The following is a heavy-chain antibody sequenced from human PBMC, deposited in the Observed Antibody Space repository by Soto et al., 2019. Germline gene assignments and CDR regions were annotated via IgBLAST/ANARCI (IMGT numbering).Heavy chain of an antibody. V-gene: IGHV4-61*08. CDR2: IYYSGST. J-gene: IGHJ4*02. CDR3: ARVPSDFWSGYYSDY. CDR1: GGSISSGGYY. Sequence: PSETLSLTCTVSGGSISSGGYYWSWIRQHPGKGLEWIGYIYYSGSTNYNPSLKSRVTISVDTSKNQFSLKLNSVTAADTAVYYCARVPSDFWSGYYSDYWGQGTLVTSPQ. D-gene: IGHD3-3*01.